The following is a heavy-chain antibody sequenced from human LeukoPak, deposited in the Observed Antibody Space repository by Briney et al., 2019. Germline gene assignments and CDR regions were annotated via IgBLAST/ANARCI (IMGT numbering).Heavy chain of an antibody. J-gene: IGHJ4*02. D-gene: IGHD1-26*01. V-gene: IGHV3-23*01. CDR3: ARGSAWERGSYDY. CDR1: GFSFSSSA. CDR2: ISGSGGNT. Sequence: GGSLRLSCAASGFSFSSSAMSWVRQAPGKGLEWVSAISGSGGNTYYAGSVKGRFTIFRDNSKNMLYLQMNSLRVEDTAVYYCARGSAWERGSYDYWGQGTLVTVSS.